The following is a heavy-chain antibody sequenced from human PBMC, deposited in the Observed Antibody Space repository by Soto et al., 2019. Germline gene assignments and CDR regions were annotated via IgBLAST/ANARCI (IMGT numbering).Heavy chain of an antibody. CDR2: IYYSGST. V-gene: IGHV4-59*01. CDR3: ARGLYYCTNGVCPAGWFDP. J-gene: IGHJ5*02. D-gene: IGHD2-8*01. Sequence: PSETLSLTCTVSGGSISSYYWSWIRQPPGKGLEWIGYIYYSGSTNYNPSLKSRVTISVDTSKNQFSLKLSSVTAADTAVYYCARGLYYCTNGVCPAGWFDPWGQGTLVTVSS. CDR1: GGSISSYY.